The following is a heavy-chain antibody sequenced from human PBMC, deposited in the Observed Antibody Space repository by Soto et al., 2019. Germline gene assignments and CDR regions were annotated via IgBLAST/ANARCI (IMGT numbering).Heavy chain of an antibody. V-gene: IGHV4-39*01. D-gene: IGHD4-4*01. CDR2: IYYSGST. Sequence: PSETLSLTCTVSGGSSSTRSYYWGWIRQPPGKELEWIGSIYYSGSTYFNPSFRGRIALSVDTSNNQFSLTLSSVTAPDTAVYYCASHDYKNLGQRIDSWGQGNLVTVSS. CDR3: ASHDYKNLGQRIDS. J-gene: IGHJ4*02. CDR1: GGSSSTRSYY.